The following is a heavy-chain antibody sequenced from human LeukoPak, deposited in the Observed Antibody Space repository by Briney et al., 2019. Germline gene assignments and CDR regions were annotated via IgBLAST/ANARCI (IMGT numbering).Heavy chain of an antibody. J-gene: IGHJ4*02. D-gene: IGHD3-10*01. CDR2: ISYDGSNK. CDR1: GFTFSSYA. Sequence: GGSLRLSCAASGFTFSSYAMHWVRQAPGKGLEWVAVISYDGSNKYYADSVRGRFTLSRDNSKNTLYLQMNSLRAEDTAIYYCARDRRLRDLDHWGQGTPVTVSS. CDR3: ARDRRLRDLDH. V-gene: IGHV3-30-3*01.